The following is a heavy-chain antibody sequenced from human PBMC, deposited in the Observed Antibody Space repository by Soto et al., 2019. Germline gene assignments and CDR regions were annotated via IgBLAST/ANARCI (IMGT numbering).Heavy chain of an antibody. D-gene: IGHD6-13*01. CDR1: GFTFSNAW. CDR3: TTGLTAAPDAFDI. V-gene: IGHV3-15*01. J-gene: IGHJ3*02. CDR2: IKSKTDGGTT. Sequence: PGGSLRLSCAASGFTFSNAWMSWVRQAPGKGLEWVGRIKSKTDGGTTDYAAPVKGRFTISRDDSKNTLYLQVNSLKTEDTAVYYCTTGLTAAPDAFDIWGQGTMVTVSS.